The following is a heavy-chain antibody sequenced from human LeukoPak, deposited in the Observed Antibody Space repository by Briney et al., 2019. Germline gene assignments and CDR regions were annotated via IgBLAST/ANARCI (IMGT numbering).Heavy chain of an antibody. V-gene: IGHV3-48*04. CDR1: GFTFSSYS. CDR2: ISSSSSTI. D-gene: IGHD3-10*01. J-gene: IGHJ4*02. Sequence: GGSLRLSCAASGFTFSSYSMNWVRQAPGKGLEWVSYISSSSSTIYYADSVKGRFTISRDNAKNSLYLQMNSLRAEDTAVYYCARDRWVYYGSGNLDYWGQGTLVTVSS. CDR3: ARDRWVYYGSGNLDY.